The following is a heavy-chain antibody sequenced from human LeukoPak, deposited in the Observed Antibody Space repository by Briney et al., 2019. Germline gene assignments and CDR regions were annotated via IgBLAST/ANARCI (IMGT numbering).Heavy chain of an antibody. V-gene: IGHV1-69*13. CDR2: IIPIFGTA. Sequence: SVKVSCKASGGTFSSYAISWVRQAPGQGFEWMGGIIPIFGTANYAQKFQGRVTITADESTSTAYMELSSLRSEDTAVYYCASTYSSSWYGLDYFDYWGQGTLVTVSS. CDR1: GGTFSSYA. J-gene: IGHJ4*02. CDR3: ASTYSSSWYGLDYFDY. D-gene: IGHD6-13*01.